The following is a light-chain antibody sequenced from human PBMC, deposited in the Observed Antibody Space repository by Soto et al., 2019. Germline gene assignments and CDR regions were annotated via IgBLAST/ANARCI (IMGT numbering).Light chain of an antibody. Sequence: DIQMTQSPSTLSGSVGDRVTITCRASQTISSWLAWYQQKPGKAPKRLIYKAPTLKSGVPSRFSGSGSGTEFTLTISSLQPDDFATYYCQHYNSYSEAFGQGTKVDIK. V-gene: IGKV1-5*03. CDR2: KAP. J-gene: IGKJ1*01. CDR1: QTISSW. CDR3: QHYNSYSEA.